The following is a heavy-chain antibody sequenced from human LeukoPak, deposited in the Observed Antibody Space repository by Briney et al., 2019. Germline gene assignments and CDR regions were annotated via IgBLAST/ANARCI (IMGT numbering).Heavy chain of an antibody. Sequence: ASVKVSCKASGYTFTSYDINWVRQATGQGLEWMGWMNPNSGNTGYAQKFQGRVTMTRNTSISTAYMELSSLRSEDTAVYYCARDKAAAGTYYYYGMDVWGQGTTVTVSS. CDR1: GYTFTSYD. V-gene: IGHV1-8*01. CDR2: MNPNSGNT. D-gene: IGHD6-13*01. J-gene: IGHJ6*02. CDR3: ARDKAAAGTYYYYGMDV.